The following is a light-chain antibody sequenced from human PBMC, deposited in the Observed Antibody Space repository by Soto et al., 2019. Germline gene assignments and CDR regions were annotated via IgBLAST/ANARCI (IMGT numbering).Light chain of an antibody. CDR2: DVS. CDR1: SSEVGGYNY. CDR3: SSYTSSSTLDVV. Sequence: QSALTQPASVSGSPRQSITISCTGTSSEVGGYNYVSWYQQHPGKAPKLIIYDVSNRPSGVSNRFSGSKSGNTASLTISGLQAEDEADYYCSSYTSSSTLDVVFGGGTKLTVL. V-gene: IGLV2-14*01. J-gene: IGLJ2*01.